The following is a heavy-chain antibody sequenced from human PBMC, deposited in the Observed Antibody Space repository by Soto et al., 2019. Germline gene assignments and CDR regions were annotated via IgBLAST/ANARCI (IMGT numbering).Heavy chain of an antibody. Sequence: EVQLLESGGGLAQPGGSLRLSCVASGFTFKNYDMRWVRQAPGKGLEWVSGISGSGGVTYYADSVKGRFTISRDNAKNTLYPQMNSLRANDTAVYYCAKDRQFRSYYESAGHYNNWGQGTLVTVSS. J-gene: IGHJ4*02. CDR1: GFTFKNYD. CDR2: ISGSGGVT. D-gene: IGHD3-10*01. V-gene: IGHV3-23*01. CDR3: AKDRQFRSYYESAGHYNN.